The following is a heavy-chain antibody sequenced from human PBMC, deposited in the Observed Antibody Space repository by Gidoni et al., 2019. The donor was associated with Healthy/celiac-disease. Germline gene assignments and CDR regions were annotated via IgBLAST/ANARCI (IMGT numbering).Heavy chain of an antibody. CDR1: GFSLSTSGVG. CDR2: IYWDDDK. J-gene: IGHJ4*02. V-gene: IGHV2-5*02. CDR3: AHRGADCSGGSCYFSHYFDY. Sequence: QITLKESGPTLVKPTQTLTLTCPFPGFSLSTSGVGVGWIRQPPGKALEWLALIYWDDDKRYSPSLKSRLTITKDTSKNQVVLTMTNMDPVDTATYYCAHRGADCSGGSCYFSHYFDYWGQGTLVTVSS. D-gene: IGHD2-15*01.